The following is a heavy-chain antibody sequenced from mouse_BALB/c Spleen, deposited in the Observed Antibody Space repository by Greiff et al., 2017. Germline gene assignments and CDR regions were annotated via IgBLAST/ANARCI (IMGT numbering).Heavy chain of an antibody. CDR1: GYAFTNYL. J-gene: IGHJ2*01. CDR2: INPGSGGT. CDR3: ARSWVGDYGSSPFDY. V-gene: IGHV1-54*01. D-gene: IGHD1-1*01. Sequence: VQLQESGAELVRPGTSVKVSCKASGYAFTNYLIEWVKQRPGQGLEWIGVINPGSGGTNYNEKFKGKATLTADKSSSTAYMQLSSLTSDDSAVYFCARSWVGDYGSSPFDYWGQGTTLTVSS.